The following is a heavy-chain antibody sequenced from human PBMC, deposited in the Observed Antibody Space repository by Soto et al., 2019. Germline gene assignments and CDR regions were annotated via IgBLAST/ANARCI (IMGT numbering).Heavy chain of an antibody. V-gene: IGHV3-23*01. Sequence: PGGSLRLSCAASGFTFSSYAMSWVRQVPGKGLEWVSAISGSGGSTYYSDSVKGRFTISRDNSKNTLYLQMNSLRAEDTAVYYCAKSHAFGLRSFDYWGQGTLVTVSS. CDR3: AKSHAFGLRSFDY. D-gene: IGHD3-16*01. CDR2: ISGSGGST. CDR1: GFTFSSYA. J-gene: IGHJ4*02.